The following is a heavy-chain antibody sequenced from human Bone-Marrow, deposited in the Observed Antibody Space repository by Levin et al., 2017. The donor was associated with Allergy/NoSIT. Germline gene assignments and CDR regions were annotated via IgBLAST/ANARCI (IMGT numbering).Heavy chain of an antibody. J-gene: IGHJ6*02. CDR3: ARGHLYDSGSRYGMDV. Sequence: GGSLRLSCATSGFTFTIYSMHWVRQAPGKGLEWVAFISSDGSNKYYEDSVKGRFTISRAIPKNTVYLEMNSLRPEDTSIYCCARGHLYDSGSRYGMDVWGQGTTVTVS. CDR2: ISSDGSNK. D-gene: IGHD3-10*01. V-gene: IGHV3-30-3*01. CDR1: GFTFTIYS.